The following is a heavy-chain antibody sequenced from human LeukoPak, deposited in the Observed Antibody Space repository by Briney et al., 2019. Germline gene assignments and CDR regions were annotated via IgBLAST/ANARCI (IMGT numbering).Heavy chain of an antibody. Sequence: SETLSLTCGVSGGSITSNNYWRCVRPPPGQGLWCTWIICLSGYTGFNPSLRSRVTMSLDESKNHLSLNLASVTAADTAVYYCSRESGPFSPFGHWGQGILVTVTS. J-gene: IGHJ4*02. D-gene: IGHD1-26*01. CDR3: SRESGPFSPFGH. V-gene: IGHV4/OR15-8*02. CDR1: GGSITSNNY. CDR2: ICLSGYT.